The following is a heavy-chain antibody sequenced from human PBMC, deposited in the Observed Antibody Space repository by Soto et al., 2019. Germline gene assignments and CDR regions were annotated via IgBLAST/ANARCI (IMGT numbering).Heavy chain of an antibody. CDR2: IYWDDHK. J-gene: IGHJ2*01. Sequence: QITLKESGPSLVKPTQTLTLTCTFSGFSLSTSGVGVGWIRQPPRKALEWLALIYWDDHKRYSPSLNSRLTITKDTSKNLVVLTVTNMDPVDTATYYCAHISHGDCSGESCYSTWYFDLWGRGTLVTVSS. CDR1: GFSLSTSGVG. CDR3: AHISHGDCSGESCYSTWYFDL. D-gene: IGHD2-15*01. V-gene: IGHV2-5*02.